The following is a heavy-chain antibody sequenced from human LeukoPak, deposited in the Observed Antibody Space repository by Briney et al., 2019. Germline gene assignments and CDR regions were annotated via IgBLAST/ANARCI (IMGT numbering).Heavy chain of an antibody. Sequence: SETLSLTCTVSGGSISSGGYYWSWIRQPPGKGLEWIGYIYYSGSTYYNPSLKSRVTISVDTSKNQFSLKLSSVTAADTAVYYCARTIGAIKGKAFDYWGQGTLVTVSS. V-gene: IGHV4-31*03. D-gene: IGHD3-10*01. CDR1: GGSISSGGYY. J-gene: IGHJ4*02. CDR3: ARTIGAIKGKAFDY. CDR2: IYYSGST.